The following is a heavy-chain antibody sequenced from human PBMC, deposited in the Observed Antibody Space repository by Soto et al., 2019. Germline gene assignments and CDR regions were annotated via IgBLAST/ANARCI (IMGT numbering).Heavy chain of an antibody. Sequence: QVQLVQSGAEVKKPGSSVKVSCKASGGTFSSYAIDWARQAPGQGLEWMGGIIPLFGTTNYAQKLQGRVKLTADESTRTAYMELSTLTSEDTAVYYCARGTVTGSEYNYYYYGMDVWGQGTTVTVSS. V-gene: IGHV1-69*12. CDR1: GGTFSSYA. D-gene: IGHD1-1*01. CDR2: IIPLFGTT. J-gene: IGHJ6*02. CDR3: ARGTVTGSEYNYYYYGMDV.